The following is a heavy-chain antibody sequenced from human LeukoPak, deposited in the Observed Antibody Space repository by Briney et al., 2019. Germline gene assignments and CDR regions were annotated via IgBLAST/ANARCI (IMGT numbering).Heavy chain of an antibody. J-gene: IGHJ4*02. CDR3: ARHPGPYDFWSGYYTGTAYFDY. Sequence: GGPLRLSCAASGFTFSSYAMSWVRQAPGKGLEWVSAISGSGGSTYYADSVKGRFTISRDNSKNTLYLQMNSLRAEDTAVYYCARHPGPYDFWSGYYTGTAYFDYWGQGTLVTVSS. V-gene: IGHV3-23*01. CDR2: ISGSGGST. D-gene: IGHD3-3*01. CDR1: GFTFSSYA.